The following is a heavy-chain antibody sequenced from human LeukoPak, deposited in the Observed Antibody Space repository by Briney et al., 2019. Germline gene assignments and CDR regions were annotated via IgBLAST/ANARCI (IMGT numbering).Heavy chain of an antibody. V-gene: IGHV4-39*02. CDR3: ARESGNYYFAFDI. J-gene: IGHJ3*02. CDR2: IYYTGDT. CDR1: GGSVSTSSYY. D-gene: IGHD1-26*01. Sequence: SETLSLTCTVSGGSVSTSSYYWGWIRQPPGKGLEWIGRIYYTGDTSYTPSLKSRVTISVDTSKNQFSLKLSSVTAADTAVYYCARESGNYYFAFDIWGQGTMVTVSS.